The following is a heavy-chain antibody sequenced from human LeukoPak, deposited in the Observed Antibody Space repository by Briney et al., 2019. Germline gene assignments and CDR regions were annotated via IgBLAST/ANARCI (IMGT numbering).Heavy chain of an antibody. CDR1: GFTFSSYA. Sequence: GGSLRLSCAASGFTFSSYAMHWVRQAPGKGLEWVAVISYDGSNKYYADSVKGRFTISRDNSKNTLYLQMNSLRAEDTAVYYCARAMILGAFDIWGQGTMVTVSS. V-gene: IGHV3-30-3*01. CDR3: ARAMILGAFDI. J-gene: IGHJ3*02. CDR2: ISYDGSNK. D-gene: IGHD3-22*01.